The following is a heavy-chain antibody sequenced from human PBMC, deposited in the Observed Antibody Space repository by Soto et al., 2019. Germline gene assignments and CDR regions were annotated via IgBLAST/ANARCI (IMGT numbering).Heavy chain of an antibody. CDR1: GGSISRGGYS. CDR3: ARDLWGYCGADCYPLDV. D-gene: IGHD2-21*02. Sequence: SETLSLTCAVSGGSISRGGYSWSWIRQPPGKGLEWIGYIYHSGSTYYNPSLKSRVTISVDTSKNQFSLKLNSVTAAATAVYYCARDLWGYCGADCYPLDVWGQGTTVTVS. CDR2: IYHSGST. V-gene: IGHV4-30-2*01. J-gene: IGHJ6*02.